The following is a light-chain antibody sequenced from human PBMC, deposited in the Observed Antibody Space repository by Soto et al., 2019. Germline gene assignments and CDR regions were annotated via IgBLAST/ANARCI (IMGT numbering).Light chain of an antibody. J-gene: IGKJ1*01. Sequence: DIQMTQSPSTLSASVGDRVTITCRASQSISSWLAWYQQKPGKAPKLLIYDASSLESGVPSRFSGSGSGTEFTLTISRQQPDDFATYYCQQHNSYPWTFGQGTKVEIK. CDR3: QQHNSYPWT. V-gene: IGKV1-5*01. CDR2: DAS. CDR1: QSISSW.